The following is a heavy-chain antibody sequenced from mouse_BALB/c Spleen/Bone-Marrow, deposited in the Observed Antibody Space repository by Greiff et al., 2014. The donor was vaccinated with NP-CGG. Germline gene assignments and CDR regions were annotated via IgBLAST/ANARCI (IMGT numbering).Heavy chain of an antibody. CDR3: AIRYNGMDY. CDR1: GYTFTTYT. Sequence: VQLQESGAELARPGASVKMSCKASGYTFTTYTIHWMKQRPGQGLEWIGYIIPSSGYTNYNQKFKDKATLTADKSSNTAYMQQSSLTSEDSADYYCAIRYNGMDYWGQGTSVTVSS. CDR2: IIPSSGYT. J-gene: IGHJ4*01. D-gene: IGHD1-1*01. V-gene: IGHV1-4*01.